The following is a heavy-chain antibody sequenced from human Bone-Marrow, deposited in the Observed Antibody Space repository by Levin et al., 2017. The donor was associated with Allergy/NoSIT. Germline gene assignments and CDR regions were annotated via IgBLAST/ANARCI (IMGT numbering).Heavy chain of an antibody. J-gene: IGHJ4*02. CDR1: GFTVSNNY. V-gene: IGHV3-66*01. CDR2: IYSGGST. Sequence: GESLKISCAPSGFTVSNNYMSWVRQAPGKGLEWVSLIYSGGSTLYADSVKGRFTISRDNSKNTLYLQTNSLRVEDTAVYYCATRAVAAPYWGQGALVTVSS. D-gene: IGHD6-19*01. CDR3: ATRAVAAPY.